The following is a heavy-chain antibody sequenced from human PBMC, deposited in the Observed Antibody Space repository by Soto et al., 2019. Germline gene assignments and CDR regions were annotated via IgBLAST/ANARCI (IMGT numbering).Heavy chain of an antibody. J-gene: IGHJ2*01. V-gene: IGHV3-30-3*01. D-gene: IGHD5-18*01. Sequence: QVQLVESGGGVVQPGRSLRLSCAASGFTFSSYAMHWVRQAPGKGLEWVAVISYDGSNKYYADSVKGRFTISRDNSKNTLYLDMNSLTAEDTAVYYCATAPLWGTAMVPWYFGLWGPGTLVTVSS. CDR3: ATAPLWGTAMVPWYFGL. CDR1: GFTFSSYA. CDR2: ISYDGSNK.